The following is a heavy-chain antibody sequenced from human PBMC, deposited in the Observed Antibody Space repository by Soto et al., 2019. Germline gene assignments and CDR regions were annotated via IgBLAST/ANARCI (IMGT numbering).Heavy chain of an antibody. CDR2: MSFDGGDI. CDR3: AKPTAITGTGDFYYGMDV. CDR1: GFTFRTHG. J-gene: IGHJ6*02. Sequence: QVQLVESGGGVVQPGRSLRLSCAASGFTFRTHGMHWVRQAPGKGLEWVALMSFDGGDISYADSVKGRFTISRDNSKNTLYLQMNSLRAEDTAVYYCAKPTAITGTGDFYYGMDVWGQGTTVTVSS. V-gene: IGHV3-30*18. D-gene: IGHD1-20*01.